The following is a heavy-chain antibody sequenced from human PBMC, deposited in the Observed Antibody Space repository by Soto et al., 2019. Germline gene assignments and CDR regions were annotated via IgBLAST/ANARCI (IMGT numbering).Heavy chain of an antibody. CDR3: TTGAYYFGSGSQLG. V-gene: IGHV3-15*01. CDR2: ISPKTGGATT. J-gene: IGHJ4*02. Sequence: GGSLRLSCAASGFTFRDTCMAWVRQGPGKGLEWVGRISPKTGGATTDYAATVKDRFTISRDDPENTVYLQMHSLIIEDTAIYYCTTGAYYFGSGSQLGWGQGT. D-gene: IGHD3-10*01. CDR1: GFTFRDTC.